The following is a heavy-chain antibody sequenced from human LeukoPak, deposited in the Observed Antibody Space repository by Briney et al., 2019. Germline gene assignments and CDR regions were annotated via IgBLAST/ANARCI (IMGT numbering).Heavy chain of an antibody. V-gene: IGHV3-30-3*01. Sequence: GGSLRLSCAASGFTFSSYAMHWVRQAPGKGLEWVAVISYDGSNKYYADSVKGRFTISRDNSKNTLYLQMNSLRAEDTAVYYCARSISGYCSGGSCYGAYCYYGMDVWGQGTTVTVSS. CDR2: ISYDGSNK. D-gene: IGHD2-15*01. CDR3: ARSISGYCSGGSCYGAYCYYGMDV. J-gene: IGHJ6*02. CDR1: GFTFSSYA.